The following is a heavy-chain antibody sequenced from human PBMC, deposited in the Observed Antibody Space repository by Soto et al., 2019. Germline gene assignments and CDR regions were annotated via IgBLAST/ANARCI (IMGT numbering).Heavy chain of an antibody. V-gene: IGHV3-23*01. CDR3: ARLEYDSSGYYLFDY. D-gene: IGHD3-22*01. CDR1: GFTFSSYA. CDR2: ISGSVGST. Sequence: GGSLRLSCAASGFTFSSYAMSWVRQAPGKGLEWVSAISGSVGSTYYADSVKGRFTISRDNSKNTLYLQMNSLRAEDTAVYYCARLEYDSSGYYLFDYWGQGTLVTVSS. J-gene: IGHJ4*02.